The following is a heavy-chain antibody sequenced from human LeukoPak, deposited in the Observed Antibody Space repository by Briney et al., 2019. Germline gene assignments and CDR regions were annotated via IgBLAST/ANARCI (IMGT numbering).Heavy chain of an antibody. CDR1: GFTVSSKC. V-gene: IGHV3-30*18. D-gene: IGHD3-10*01. J-gene: IGHJ4*02. CDR3: AKELKGTALDY. Sequence: PGGSVPPVYAPSGFTVSSKCMHWARQAPGKGLEWVAVISYDGSNKYYADSVKGRFTISRDNSKNTLYLQMNSLRAEDTAVYYCAKELKGTALDYWGQGTLVTVSS. CDR2: ISYDGSNK.